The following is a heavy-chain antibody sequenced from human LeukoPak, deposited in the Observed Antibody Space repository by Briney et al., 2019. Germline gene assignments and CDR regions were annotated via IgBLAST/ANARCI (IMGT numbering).Heavy chain of an antibody. D-gene: IGHD3-10*01. J-gene: IGHJ6*03. CDR1: GGSISSYY. V-gene: IGHV4-59*01. CDR3: ARVEEGYGSGRREDYFYYMDV. CDR2: IHYSGST. Sequence: SETLSLTCTVSGGSISSYYWGWIRQPPGKGLEWIGYIHYSGSTNYNPSLKGRVTISVDTSKNRFSLRLSSVTAADTAIYYCARVEEGYGSGRREDYFYYMDVWGQGTTVTISS.